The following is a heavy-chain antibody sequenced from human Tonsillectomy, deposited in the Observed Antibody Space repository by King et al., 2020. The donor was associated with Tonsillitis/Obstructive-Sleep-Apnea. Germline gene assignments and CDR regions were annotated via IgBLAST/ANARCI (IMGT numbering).Heavy chain of an antibody. J-gene: IGHJ3*02. CDR3: AREGIYDTSGYADAFDI. CDR2: ISYDGSNK. V-gene: IGHV3-30*04. Sequence: QVQLVESGGGVVQPGRSLRLSCAASGFTFSRYAIHWVRQGPGKGLEWVAVISYDGSNKYYADYVEGRFTISRDNSKNTLYLQMNSLGAEDTAMYYCAREGIYDTSGYADAFDIWGQGTMVTVSS. D-gene: IGHD3-22*01. CDR1: GFTFSRYA.